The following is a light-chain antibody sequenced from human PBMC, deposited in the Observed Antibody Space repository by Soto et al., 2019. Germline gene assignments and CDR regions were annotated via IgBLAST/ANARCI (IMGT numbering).Light chain of an antibody. Sequence: SVLTQPPSASGTPGQRVTISCSGSSSNIGSKPVNWYQQLPGAAPKLLIYTNNQRPSGVPVRFSGSKSGTSASLAISGLQSEDEADYYCATWDVGLNVWLFGGGTKLTVL. CDR1: SSNIGSKP. CDR3: ATWDVGLNVWL. J-gene: IGLJ3*02. CDR2: TNN. V-gene: IGLV1-44*01.